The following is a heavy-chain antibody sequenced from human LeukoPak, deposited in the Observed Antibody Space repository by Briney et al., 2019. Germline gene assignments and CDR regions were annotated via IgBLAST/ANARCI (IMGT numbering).Heavy chain of an antibody. J-gene: IGHJ4*02. V-gene: IGHV4-34*01. D-gene: IGHD5-18*01. CDR2: INHSGST. CDR1: GGSFSGYY. CDR3: ARGLWEDTAMVRFEFDY. Sequence: PSETLSLTCAVYGGSFSGYYWSWIRQPPGKGLEWIGEINHSGSTNYNPSLKSRVTISVDTSKNQFSLKLSSVTAADTAMYYCARGLWEDTAMVRFEFDYWGQGTLVTVSS.